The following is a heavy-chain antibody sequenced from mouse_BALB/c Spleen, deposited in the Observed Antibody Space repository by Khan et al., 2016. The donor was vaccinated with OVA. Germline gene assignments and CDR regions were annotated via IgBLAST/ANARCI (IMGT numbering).Heavy chain of an antibody. CDR3: GRRSV. J-gene: IGHJ1*01. CDR1: GYSITSDYA. CDR2: ITYSGST. Sequence: EVQRQESGPGLVKPSQSLSLTCTVTGYSITSDYAWNWIRQFPGNKLEWMGYITYSGSTSYNPSLKSRISSSRDTSKNQFFLQLNSVTTEDTATYFCGRRSVWGAGTTVTVSS. V-gene: IGHV3-2*02.